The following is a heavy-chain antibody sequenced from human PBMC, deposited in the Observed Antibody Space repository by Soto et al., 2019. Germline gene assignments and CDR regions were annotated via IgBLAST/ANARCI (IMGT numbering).Heavy chain of an antibody. Sequence: QVQLVQSGAEVKKPGASVKVSCKASGYTFTSYGISWVRQAPGQGLEWMGWISAYNGNTNYAQKLQGRVTMTTDTSTGTAYMELRSLRSDDTAVYYCARGRGYCSSTSCYAKAFDIWGQGTMVTVSS. CDR3: ARGRGYCSSTSCYAKAFDI. V-gene: IGHV1-18*01. CDR1: GYTFTSYG. D-gene: IGHD2-2*01. J-gene: IGHJ3*02. CDR2: ISAYNGNT.